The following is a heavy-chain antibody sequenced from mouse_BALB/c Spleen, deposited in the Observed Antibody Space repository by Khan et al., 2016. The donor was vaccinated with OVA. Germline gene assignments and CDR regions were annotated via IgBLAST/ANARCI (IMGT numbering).Heavy chain of an antibody. CDR2: INPHIGET. CDR1: GYSFTGYF. D-gene: IGHD1-1*01. J-gene: IGHJ2*01. Sequence: VQLKQSGPELVKPGASVKISCKASGYSFTGYFMNWVMQSHGKSLEWIGRINPHIGETFYNQKFKGQATLTVDESSSTAHMELRSLASEDSAVYYCERIYGSDFDYWGQGTTLTVSS. V-gene: IGHV1-20*02. CDR3: ERIYGSDFDY.